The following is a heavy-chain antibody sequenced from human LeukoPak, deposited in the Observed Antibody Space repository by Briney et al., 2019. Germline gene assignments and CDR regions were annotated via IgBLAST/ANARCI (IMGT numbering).Heavy chain of an antibody. D-gene: IGHD2-21*02. J-gene: IGHJ4*02. CDR1: RFIFSDYG. Sequence: PGGSLRLSCAASRFIFSDYGMHWIRQAPGKGLEWVTFIRYDGSNKYYADSVKGRFTISRDNSKNTLYLQMNSLTSEDTAVYYCAKEGTASKPSDLDYWGQGTLVTVSS. CDR3: AKEGTASKPSDLDY. CDR2: IRYDGSNK. V-gene: IGHV3-30*02.